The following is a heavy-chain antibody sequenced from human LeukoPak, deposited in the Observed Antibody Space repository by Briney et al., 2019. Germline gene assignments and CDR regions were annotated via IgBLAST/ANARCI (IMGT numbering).Heavy chain of an antibody. Sequence: GGSLTLSCAASGLTLNSHAMSWLRQAPEKGLEWVSTNSASDSNAYYADPVKGRFTISRDNSKNTLYLQMRSLRAEDSAVYYCSRGGYGDYNSWFDPWGQGTLVIVSS. D-gene: IGHD4-17*01. J-gene: IGHJ5*02. CDR3: SRGGYGDYNSWFDP. CDR1: GLTLNSHA. V-gene: IGHV3-23*01. CDR2: NSASDSNA.